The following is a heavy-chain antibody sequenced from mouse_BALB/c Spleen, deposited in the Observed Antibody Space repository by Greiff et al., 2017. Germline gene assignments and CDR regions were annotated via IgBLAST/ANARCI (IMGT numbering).Heavy chain of an antibody. V-gene: IGHV5-6-3*01. CDR2: INSNGGST. CDR3: ARGGDYESLDY. CDR1: GFTFSSYG. Sequence: EVMLVESGGGLVQPGGSLKLSCAASGFTFSSYGMSWVRQTPDKRLELVATINSNGGSTYYPDSVKGRFTISRDNAKNTLYLQMSSLKSEDTAMYYCARGGDYESLDYWGQGTSVTVSS. D-gene: IGHD2-4*01. J-gene: IGHJ4*01.